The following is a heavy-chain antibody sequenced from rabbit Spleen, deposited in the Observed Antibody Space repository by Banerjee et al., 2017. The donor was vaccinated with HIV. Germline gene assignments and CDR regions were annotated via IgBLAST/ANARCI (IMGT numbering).Heavy chain of an antibody. D-gene: IGHD4-1*01. CDR1: GFTFINDY. V-gene: IGHV1S40*01. J-gene: IGHJ4*01. CDR3: ARRGAPYDWSFDL. Sequence: QSLEESGGGLVQPEGSLALSCKASGFTFINDYMCWVRQAPGKGLEWIACIPVGSSGTTYYASWAKGRFTISKTSSTTVDLKMTSLTAADTATYFCARRGAPYDWSFDLWGPGTLVTVS. CDR2: IPVGSSGTT.